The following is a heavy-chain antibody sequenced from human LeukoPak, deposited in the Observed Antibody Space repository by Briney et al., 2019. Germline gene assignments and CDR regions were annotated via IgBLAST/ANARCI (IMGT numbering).Heavy chain of an antibody. D-gene: IGHD1-14*01. CDR1: GSNFTRYW. Sequence: SLQISCQCSGSNFTRYWIGWVRQMPGKSLEWMGIIYPGESETGYSPSFQDQVTISADKAISTAYLQWSSLKASDTTMYYCARGGITRSAPFDYWGQGALVTVSS. CDR2: IYPGESET. V-gene: IGHV5-51*01. CDR3: ARGGITRSAPFDY. J-gene: IGHJ4*02.